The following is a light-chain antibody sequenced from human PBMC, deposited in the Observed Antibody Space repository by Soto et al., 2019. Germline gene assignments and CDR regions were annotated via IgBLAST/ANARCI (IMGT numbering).Light chain of an antibody. CDR1: SSDVGGYNY. CDR2: EVT. V-gene: IGLV2-14*01. Sequence: QSVLTQPASVSGSPGQSITFSCTGTSSDVGGYNYVSWYQHHPGKAPKLMIYEVTNRPSGVSDRFSGSKSGNTASLTISGLQAADEADYYCTSYTTSSTLVFGGGTKLTVL. CDR3: TSYTTSSTLV. J-gene: IGLJ3*02.